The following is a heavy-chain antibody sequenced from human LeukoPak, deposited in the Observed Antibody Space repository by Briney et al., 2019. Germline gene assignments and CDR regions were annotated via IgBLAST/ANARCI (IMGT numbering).Heavy chain of an antibody. V-gene: IGHV4-34*01. D-gene: IGHD2-21*02. CDR1: GGSFSGYY. CDR2: INHSGST. Sequence: SETLSLTCAVYGGSFSGYYWSWIRQPPGKGLEWIGEINHSGSTNYNPSLKSRVTISVDTPKNQFSLKLSSVTAADTAVYYCAREPQGDLPWFDPWGQGTLVTVSS. CDR3: AREPQGDLPWFDP. J-gene: IGHJ5*02.